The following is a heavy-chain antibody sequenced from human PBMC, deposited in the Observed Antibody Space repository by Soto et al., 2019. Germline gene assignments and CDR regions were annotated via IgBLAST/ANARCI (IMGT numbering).Heavy chain of an antibody. J-gene: IGHJ6*02. CDR2: IYYSGGT. CDR1: GGSTSSYY. CDR3: ARYPGRHEIVVGMDV. V-gene: IGHV4-59*01. Sequence: SETLSLTCTVSGGSTSSYYWSWIRQPPGKGLEWIGYIYYSGGTNYNPSLKSRVTISVDTSKNQFSLKLSSVTAADTAVYYCARYPGRHEIVVGMDVWGQGTTVTVSS. D-gene: IGHD2-21*01.